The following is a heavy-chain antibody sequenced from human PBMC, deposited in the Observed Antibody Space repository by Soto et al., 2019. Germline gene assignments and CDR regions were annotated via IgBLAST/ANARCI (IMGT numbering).Heavy chain of an antibody. CDR1: GGTFSSYT. V-gene: IGHV1-69*02. D-gene: IGHD2-15*01. CDR2: IIPILGIA. J-gene: IGHJ4*02. CDR3: ARGGVVVSATFDY. Sequence: QVQLVQSGAEVKKPGSSVKVSCKASGGTFSSYTISWVRQAPGQGLEWMGRIIPILGIANYAQKCQGRVTITADKSTSTAYMELSSLRSEDTAVYYCARGGVVVSATFDYWGQGTLVTVSS.